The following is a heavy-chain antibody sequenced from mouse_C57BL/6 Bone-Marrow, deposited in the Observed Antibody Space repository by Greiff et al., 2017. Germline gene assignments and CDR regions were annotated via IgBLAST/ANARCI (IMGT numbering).Heavy chain of an antibody. Sequence: EVMLVESGGGLVQPGGSLKLSCAASGFTFSDYYMYWVRQTPEKRLEWVAYISNGGGSTYYPDTVKSRFTISRDNAKNTLYLQMSRLKSEDTAMYYCARHRVTGSYWYFDVWGTGTTVTVSS. CDR3: ARHRVTGSYWYFDV. CDR2: ISNGGGST. V-gene: IGHV5-12*01. D-gene: IGHD4-1*01. CDR1: GFTFSDYY. J-gene: IGHJ1*03.